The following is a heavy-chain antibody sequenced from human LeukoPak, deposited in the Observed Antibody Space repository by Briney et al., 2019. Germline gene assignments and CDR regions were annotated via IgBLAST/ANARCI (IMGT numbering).Heavy chain of an antibody. Sequence: GGSLRLSLVSSGFPFSSYWRPGAPRAPGRGWEGVANIKQDGSKKSYVDSVKGRFTISRDNAKNSLYLQMNSLGAEDPAIYYCTRVGYIDEGIDYWGQGTLVTVSS. V-gene: IGHV3-7*04. D-gene: IGHD5-24*01. CDR2: IKQDGSKK. J-gene: IGHJ4*02. CDR3: TRVGYIDEGIDY. CDR1: GFPFSSYW.